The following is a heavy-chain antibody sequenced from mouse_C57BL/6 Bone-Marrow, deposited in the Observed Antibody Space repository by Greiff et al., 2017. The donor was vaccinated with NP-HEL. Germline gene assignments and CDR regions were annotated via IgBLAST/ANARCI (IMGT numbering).Heavy chain of an antibody. J-gene: IGHJ1*03. V-gene: IGHV1-26*01. D-gene: IGHD1-1*01. CDR1: GYTFTDYY. CDR3: ARGGSSHWYFDV. CDR2: INPNNGGT. Sequence: EVQLVESGPELVKPGASVKISCKASGYTFTDYYMNWVKQSHGKSLEWIGDINPNNGGTSYNQKFKGKATLTVDKSSSTAYMELRSLTSEDSAVYYCARGGSSHWYFDVWGTGTTVTVSS.